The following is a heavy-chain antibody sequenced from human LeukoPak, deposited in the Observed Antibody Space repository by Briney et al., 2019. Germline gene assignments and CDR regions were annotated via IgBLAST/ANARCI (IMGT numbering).Heavy chain of an antibody. CDR1: GGTFSSYA. J-gene: IGHJ4*02. CDR3: ARAITMVQGGLGY. D-gene: IGHD3-10*01. V-gene: IGHV1-69*01. CDR2: IIPIFGTA. Sequence: ASVKVFCKASGGTFSSYAISWVRQAPGQGLEWMGGIIPIFGTANYAQKFQGRVTITADESTSTAYMELSSLRSEDTAVYYCARAITMVQGGLGYWGQGTLVTVSS.